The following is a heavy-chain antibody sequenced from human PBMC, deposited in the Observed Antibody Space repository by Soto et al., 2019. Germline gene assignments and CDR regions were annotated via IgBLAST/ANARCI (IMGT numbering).Heavy chain of an antibody. CDR3: ARGTGTTRIFDY. Sequence: PSETLSLTCTVSGGSISSYYWSWIRQPPGKGLEWIGYIYYSGSTNYNPSLKSRVTISVDTSKNQFSLKLSSVTAADTAVYYCARGTGTTRIFDYWGQGTLVTV. V-gene: IGHV4-59*01. CDR1: GGSISSYY. D-gene: IGHD1-7*01. CDR2: IYYSGST. J-gene: IGHJ4*02.